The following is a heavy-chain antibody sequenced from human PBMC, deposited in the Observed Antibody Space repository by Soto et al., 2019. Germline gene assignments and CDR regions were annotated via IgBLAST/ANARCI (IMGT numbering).Heavy chain of an antibody. CDR3: ARHLSHLKPDWFDP. CDR1: GFTFSSYA. CDR2: ISDDGSDK. J-gene: IGHJ5*02. V-gene: IGHV3-30-3*01. Sequence: QVQLVESGGSVVQPGRSLRLSCAASGFTFSSYAMHWVRQAPGKGLEWVALISDDGSDKYYADSVKGRFTISRDNSKSALYLQMNSLRPDDTAVYYCARHLSHLKPDWFDPWGQGTLVTVSS.